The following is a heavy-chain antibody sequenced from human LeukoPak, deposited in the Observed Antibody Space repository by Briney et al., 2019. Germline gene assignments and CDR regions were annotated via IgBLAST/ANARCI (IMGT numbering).Heavy chain of an antibody. CDR1: GGTFSSYA. J-gene: IGHJ5*02. Sequence: SVKVSCKASGGTFSSYAISWVRQAPGQALEWMGRIIPILGIANYAQKFQGRVQITADKSTSTAYMELSSLRSEDTAVYYCATLGYCSGGSCYTASHNWFDPWGQGTLVTVSS. CDR3: ATLGYCSGGSCYTASHNWFDP. CDR2: IIPILGIA. D-gene: IGHD2-15*01. V-gene: IGHV1-69*04.